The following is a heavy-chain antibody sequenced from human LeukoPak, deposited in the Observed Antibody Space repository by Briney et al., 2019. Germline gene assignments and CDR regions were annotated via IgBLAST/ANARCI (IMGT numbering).Heavy chain of an antibody. D-gene: IGHD3-9*01. CDR1: GLSFSSYV. V-gene: IGHV3-23*01. J-gene: IGHJ4*02. Sequence: GGSLRLSCAASGLSFSSYVMSWVRQAPGKGLEWVSGISGSGGSTFYADSVQGRFTISRDNSKKTLYLQVNSLRGEDTAVYYCAKGRTYHDILTGYDYWGQGTLVTVSS. CDR3: AKGRTYHDILTGYDY. CDR2: ISGSGGST.